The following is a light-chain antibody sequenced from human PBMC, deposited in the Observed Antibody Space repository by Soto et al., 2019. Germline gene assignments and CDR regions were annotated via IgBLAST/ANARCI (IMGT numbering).Light chain of an antibody. CDR1: SSDVGGYNY. Sequence: QSALTQPPSASGSPGQSVTISCTGTSSDVGGYNYVSWYQQHPGKAPKLVIFEVSKRPSGVPDRFSGSKSGNTASLTVSGLQAEDEADYYCSSYAGSNNPVVFGGGPRSPS. CDR3: SSYAGSNNPVV. V-gene: IGLV2-8*01. J-gene: IGLJ2*01. CDR2: EVS.